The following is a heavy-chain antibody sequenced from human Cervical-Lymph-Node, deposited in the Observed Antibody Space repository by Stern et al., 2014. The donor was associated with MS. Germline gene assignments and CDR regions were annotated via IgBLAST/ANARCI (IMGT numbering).Heavy chain of an antibody. V-gene: IGHV2-5*02. Sequence: QITLKESGPTLVKPTETLRLTCTFSGFSLRTNGVAVGWIRQTPGKALEFLALIYWDADKRYSPSLKSRLTITKDTSKNQVVLTMTNMDPVDTATYYCAHYHGWFDPWGQGTLVTVSS. CDR2: IYWDADK. CDR1: GFSLRTNGVA. CDR3: AHYHGWFDP. J-gene: IGHJ5*02. D-gene: IGHD1-14*01.